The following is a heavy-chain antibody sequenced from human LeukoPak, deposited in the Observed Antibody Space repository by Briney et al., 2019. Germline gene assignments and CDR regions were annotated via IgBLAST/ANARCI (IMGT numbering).Heavy chain of an antibody. D-gene: IGHD3-22*01. J-gene: IGHJ1*01. CDR3: ARRGNYYDSSGYRAEYFQH. V-gene: IGHV4-39*01. CDR1: GGSISSSSYY. CDR2: IYYSGST. Sequence: SSETLSLTCTVSGGSISSSSYYWGWIRQPPGKGLEWIGSIYYSGSTYYNPSLKSRVTISVDTSKNQFSLKLSSVTAADTAVYYCARRGNYYDSSGYRAEYFQHWGQGTLVTVSS.